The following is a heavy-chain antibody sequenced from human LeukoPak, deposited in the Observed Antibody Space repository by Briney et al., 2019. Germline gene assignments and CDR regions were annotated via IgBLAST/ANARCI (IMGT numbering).Heavy chain of an antibody. Sequence: ASVKVSCKASGYTFTSYGISWVRQAPGQGLEWMGWISAYNGNTNYAQKLQGRVTMTTDTSTSTAYMELSSLRSEDTAVYYCARGSGVVVPAAISGPYYYYGMDVWGQGTTVTVSS. CDR2: ISAYNGNT. J-gene: IGHJ6*02. D-gene: IGHD2-2*01. CDR1: GYTFTSYG. CDR3: ARGSGVVVPAAISGPYYYYGMDV. V-gene: IGHV1-18*01.